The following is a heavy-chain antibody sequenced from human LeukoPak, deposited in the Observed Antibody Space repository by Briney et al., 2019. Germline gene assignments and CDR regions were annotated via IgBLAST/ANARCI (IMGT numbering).Heavy chain of an antibody. V-gene: IGHV3-30*02. D-gene: IGHD3-10*01. CDR3: AKVAGDYYYMDV. Sequence: PGGSLRLSCAASGFTFSSYGMHWVRQAPGKGLEGVAFIRYDGSNKYYADSVKGRFTISRDNSKNTLYLQINSLRAEDTAVYYCAKVAGDYYYMDVWGKGTTVTVSS. J-gene: IGHJ6*03. CDR1: GFTFSSYG. CDR2: IRYDGSNK.